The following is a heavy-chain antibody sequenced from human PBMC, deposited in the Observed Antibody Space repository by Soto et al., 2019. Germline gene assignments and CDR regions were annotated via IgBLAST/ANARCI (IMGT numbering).Heavy chain of an antibody. Sequence: QVQLVQSGAEVKKPGASVKVSCKASGYTFASYDINWVRQATGQGLEWMGWMNPNSGNTGYAQKFQGRVTMTRNTSISTAYMELSSLRSEDTAVYYCARGRYDYVWGSYRYPSDYWGQGTLVTVSS. CDR3: ARGRYDYVWGSYRYPSDY. D-gene: IGHD3-16*02. CDR2: MNPNSGNT. V-gene: IGHV1-8*01. CDR1: GYTFASYD. J-gene: IGHJ4*02.